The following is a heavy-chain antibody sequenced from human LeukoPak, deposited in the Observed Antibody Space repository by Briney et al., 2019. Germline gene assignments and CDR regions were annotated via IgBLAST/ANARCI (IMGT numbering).Heavy chain of an antibody. V-gene: IGHV3-53*01. D-gene: IGHD3-22*01. Sequence: GGSLRLSCAASGFSFSSYWMNWVRQAPGKGLEWVSVIYSGGSTYYADSVKGRFTISRDNSKNTLYLQMNSLRAEDTAVYYCARNPTPYYYDSSGYFDYWGQGTLVTVSS. J-gene: IGHJ4*02. CDR1: GFSFSSYW. CDR3: ARNPTPYYYDSSGYFDY. CDR2: IYSGGST.